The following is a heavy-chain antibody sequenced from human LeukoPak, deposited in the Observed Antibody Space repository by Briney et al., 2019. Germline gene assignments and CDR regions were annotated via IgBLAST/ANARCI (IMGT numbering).Heavy chain of an antibody. CDR2: IYSGGKA. CDR3: ARTSGVPLYYYYMDV. CDR1: GFTVSSNS. Sequence: GGSLRLSCTVSGFTVSSNSWSWVRQAPGKGLEWVSFIYSGGKAHSSDSVKGRFTISRDNSKNTLYLQMNSLRAEDTAVYYCARTSGVPLYYYYMDVWGKGTTVTISS. D-gene: IGHD7-27*01. J-gene: IGHJ6*03. V-gene: IGHV3-66*01.